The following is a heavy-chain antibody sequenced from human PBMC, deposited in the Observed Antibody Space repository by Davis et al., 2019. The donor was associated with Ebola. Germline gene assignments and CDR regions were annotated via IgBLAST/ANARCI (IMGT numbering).Heavy chain of an antibody. Sequence: ASVKVSCKTSGYTFTSHAMNWVRQAPGQGLEWMGWINTNTGNPTYAQGFTGRFVFSLDTSVSTAYLQISSLKAEDTAVYYCARDSCNGCGTVYGMDVWGKGNTVNVFS. D-gene: IGHD2/OR15-2a*01. CDR2: INTNTGNP. CDR3: ARDSCNGCGTVYGMDV. J-gene: IGHJ6*04. CDR1: GYTFTSHA. V-gene: IGHV7-4-1*02.